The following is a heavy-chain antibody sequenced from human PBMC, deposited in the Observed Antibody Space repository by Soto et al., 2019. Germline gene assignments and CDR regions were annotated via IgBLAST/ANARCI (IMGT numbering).Heavy chain of an antibody. CDR1: SASIITEQR. Sequence: QMQLQESGPGLVKPSETLSLTCAVSSASIITEQRWTWVRQPPGKGLEWIGEIHHSGSTNNNPSLRTRVTLSVDKSKNQFSLNLDSVTAADTARYYCGMSFGGDAIDHWGPGTLVIVSS. CDR2: IHHSGST. V-gene: IGHV4-4*02. J-gene: IGHJ4*02. CDR3: GMSFGGDAIDH. D-gene: IGHD3-10*01.